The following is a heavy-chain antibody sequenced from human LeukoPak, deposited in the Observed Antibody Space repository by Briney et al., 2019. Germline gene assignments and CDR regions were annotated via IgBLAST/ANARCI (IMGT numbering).Heavy chain of an antibody. V-gene: IGHV3-21*01. CDR1: GFSFSDYS. J-gene: IGHJ1*01. Sequence: PVGSLRLSCTASGFSFSDYSMNWVRQAPGKGLEWVSSISRRSRHVYYAGSVKGRFTISRDNAWNSLYLQMNSLRAEDMAVYFCVRDLLGSGSTTAYLHHWGQGTLVTVSS. CDR3: VRDLLGSGSTTAYLHH. D-gene: IGHD1-1*01. CDR2: ISRRSRHV.